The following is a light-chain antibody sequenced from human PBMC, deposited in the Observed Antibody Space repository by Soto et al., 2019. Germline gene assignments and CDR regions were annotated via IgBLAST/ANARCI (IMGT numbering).Light chain of an antibody. Sequence: DIQMTQSPSSLSASVGDEVTITCRASQTIMTYLNWYQLKPGKPPRLPIYAASSLQSGVPSRFSGSGSGTDFTLTISSLQPEDFATYSCQQSYNSPQTFGQGTKVEIK. CDR3: QQSYNSPQT. V-gene: IGKV1-39*01. CDR1: QTIMTY. CDR2: AAS. J-gene: IGKJ1*01.